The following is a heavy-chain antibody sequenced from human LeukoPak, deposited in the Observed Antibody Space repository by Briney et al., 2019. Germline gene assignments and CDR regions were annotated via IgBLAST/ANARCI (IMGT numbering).Heavy chain of an antibody. CDR3: AKGHSSGYYTPSLLDAFDI. D-gene: IGHD3-22*01. Sequence: GRSLRLSCAASGFTFSSYGMHWVRQAPGKGLEWVAVIWYDGSNKYYADSVKGRFTISRDNSKNTLSVQVNSLRAEDTAVYYCAKGHSSGYYTPSLLDAFDIWGQGTMVTVSS. CDR2: IWYDGSNK. V-gene: IGHV3-33*06. J-gene: IGHJ3*02. CDR1: GFTFSSYG.